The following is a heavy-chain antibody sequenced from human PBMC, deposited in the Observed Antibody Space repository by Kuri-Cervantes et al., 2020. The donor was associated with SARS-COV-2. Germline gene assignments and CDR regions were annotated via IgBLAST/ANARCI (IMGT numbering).Heavy chain of an antibody. J-gene: IGHJ4*02. Sequence: SQTLSLTCAVSGYSISSGYYWGWIRQPPGKGLEWIGSIYHSGSTYYNPSLKSRVTISVDTSKNQFSLKLSSVTAADTAVYYCARQGGYSSSSLDYWGQGTLVTDSS. D-gene: IGHD6-6*01. CDR3: ARQGGYSSSSLDY. CDR2: IYHSGST. V-gene: IGHV4-38-2*01. CDR1: GYSISSGYY.